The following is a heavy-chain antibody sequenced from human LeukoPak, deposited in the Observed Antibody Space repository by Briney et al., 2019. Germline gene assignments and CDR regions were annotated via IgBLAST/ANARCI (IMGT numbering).Heavy chain of an antibody. V-gene: IGHV5-10-1*01. CDR1: GYSFSNYW. Sequence: GESLKISCKGSGYSFSNYWISWVRQMPGKGLEWMGRIDPSGSYTEYSPSFQGHVTISADKSISLAYLQWSSLEASDTAIYYCARYGGGFDYWGQGTQVTVSS. J-gene: IGHJ4*02. CDR3: ARYGGGFDY. D-gene: IGHD4-23*01. CDR2: IDPSGSYT.